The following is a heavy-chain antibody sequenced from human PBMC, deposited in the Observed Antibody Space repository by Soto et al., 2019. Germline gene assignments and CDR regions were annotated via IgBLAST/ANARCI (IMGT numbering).Heavy chain of an antibody. CDR1: GFTFDDYT. D-gene: IGHD6-19*01. V-gene: IGHV3-43*01. CDR2: ISWDGGST. CDR3: ARDPIPVPMYYFDY. J-gene: IGHJ4*02. Sequence: PGVSLRLSCAASGFTFDDYTMHWVRQAPGKGLEWVSLISWDGGSTYYADSVKGRFTISRDNSKNSLYLQMNSLRAEDTAVYFCARDPIPVPMYYFDYWGQGSLVTVSS.